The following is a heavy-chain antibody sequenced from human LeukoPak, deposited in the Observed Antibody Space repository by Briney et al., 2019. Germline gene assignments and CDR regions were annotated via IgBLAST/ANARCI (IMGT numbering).Heavy chain of an antibody. Sequence: PGRSPRLSCAASGFTFSSYGMHWVRQAPGKGLEWVAVIWYDGSNKYYADSVKGRFTISRDNSKNTLYLQMNSLRAEDTAVYYRARALGGSIVVGAIDYWGQGTLVTVSS. CDR3: ARALGGSIVVGAIDY. D-gene: IGHD2-15*01. CDR1: GFTFSSYG. V-gene: IGHV3-33*01. J-gene: IGHJ4*02. CDR2: IWYDGSNK.